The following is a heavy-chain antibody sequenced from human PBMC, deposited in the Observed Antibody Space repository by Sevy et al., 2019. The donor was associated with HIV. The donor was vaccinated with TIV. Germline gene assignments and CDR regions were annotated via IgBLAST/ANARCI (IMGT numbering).Heavy chain of an antibody. CDR2: ISGSYNST. V-gene: IGHV3-23*01. J-gene: IGHJ6*02. D-gene: IGHD6-6*01. Sequence: GGSLRLSCAASGFTFSIYAMSWVRQAPGKGLEWVSGISGSYNSTYYADSVKGRFTISRDNSKNTLYLQMNSLRAEDTAVYYCARGLAALPGYYYGMDVWGQGTTVTVSS. CDR3: ARGLAALPGYYYGMDV. CDR1: GFTFSIYA.